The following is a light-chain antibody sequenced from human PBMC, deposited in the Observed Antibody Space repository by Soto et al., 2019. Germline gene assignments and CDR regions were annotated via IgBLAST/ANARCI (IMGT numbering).Light chain of an antibody. V-gene: IGLV1-36*01. J-gene: IGLJ1*01. CDR3: AEWDDSLTGYV. Sequence: QSVLTQPPSVSEAPRQRVTISCSGSSSNIGNNAVNWYQQLPGKAPKLLIYYDDLLPSGVSDRFSGSKSGTSASVAISGLQSEDEADYYCAEWDDSLTGYVFGTGTKGTVL. CDR2: YDD. CDR1: SSNIGNNA.